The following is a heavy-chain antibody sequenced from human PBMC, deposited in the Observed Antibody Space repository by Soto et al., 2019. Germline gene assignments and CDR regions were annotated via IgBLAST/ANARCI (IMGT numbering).Heavy chain of an antibody. CDR1: VGSISSGGYS. CDR2: IYHGGST. J-gene: IGHJ3*01. CDR3: ARTRITIFGVAPRGVFDF. D-gene: IGHD3-3*01. V-gene: IGHV4-30-2*01. Sequence: PSETLSLTCAVSVGSISSGGYSWSWIRQPPGKGLEWLGYIYHGGSTYYNPSLKSRVTMSVDRSKNQFSLRLSSVTAADTAVYYCARTRITIFGVAPRGVFDFWGQGTMVTVSS.